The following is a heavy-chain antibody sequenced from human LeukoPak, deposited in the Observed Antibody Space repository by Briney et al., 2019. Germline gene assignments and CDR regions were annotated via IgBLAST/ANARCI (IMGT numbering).Heavy chain of an antibody. D-gene: IGHD3-10*01. CDR1: GGSISSDY. Sequence: SETLSLTCTVSGGSISSDYWSWIRQPPGKGLKWIGNIYSSGSTSFNPSLKSRVTISLDTPKNQFSLKLSSATAADTAVYYCASGSSGSYYNAWGQGTLVTVSS. V-gene: IGHV4-4*09. CDR2: IYSSGST. CDR3: ASGSSGSYYNA. J-gene: IGHJ5*02.